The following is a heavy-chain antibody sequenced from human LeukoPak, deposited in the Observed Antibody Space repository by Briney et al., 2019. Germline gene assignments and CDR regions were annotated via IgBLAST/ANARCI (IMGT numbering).Heavy chain of an antibody. V-gene: IGHV3-48*03. J-gene: IGHJ4*02. CDR2: ISSSGSTI. Sequence: GGSLRLSCAASGFTFSSYEMNWVRQAPGKGLEWVSYISSSGSTIYYADSVKGRFTISRDNAKNSLYLQMNSLRAEDTAVYYCAGNSGYDTTNKDYWGQGTLVTVSS. D-gene: IGHD5-12*01. CDR1: GFTFSSYE. CDR3: AGNSGYDTTNKDY.